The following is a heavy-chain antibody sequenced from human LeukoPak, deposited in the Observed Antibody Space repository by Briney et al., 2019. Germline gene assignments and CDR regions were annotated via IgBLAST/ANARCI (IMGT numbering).Heavy chain of an antibody. D-gene: IGHD6-19*01. CDR2: IWYDGSNK. CDR3: ARDGSSGWYWVDY. CDR1: GFTFSSYG. Sequence: PGGSLRLSCAASGFTFSSYGMHWVRQAPGKGLEWVAVIWYDGSNKYYVDSVKGRFTISRDNSKNTLYLQMNSLRAEDTAVYYCARDGSSGWYWVDYWGQGTLVTVSS. J-gene: IGHJ4*02. V-gene: IGHV3-33*01.